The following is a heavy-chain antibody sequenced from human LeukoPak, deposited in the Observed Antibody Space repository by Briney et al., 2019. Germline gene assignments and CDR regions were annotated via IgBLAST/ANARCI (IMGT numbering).Heavy chain of an antibody. D-gene: IGHD2/OR15-2a*01. V-gene: IGHV4/OR15-8*02. CDR1: GGSISNTNW. J-gene: IGHJ4*02. CDR3: AREGGPFRPLDY. Sequence: PSETLSLTCGVSGGSISNTNWWTWVRQPPGKGLEWIGEVNVLGNTNYNPSLESRVTISIDKSENHVSLKLTSVTAADTAVYYCAREGGPFRPLDYSGQGTLVTVSS. CDR2: VNVLGNT.